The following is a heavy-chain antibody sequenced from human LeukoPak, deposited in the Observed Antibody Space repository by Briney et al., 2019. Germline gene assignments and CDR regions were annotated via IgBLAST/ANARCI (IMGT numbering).Heavy chain of an antibody. V-gene: IGHV6-1*01. J-gene: IGHJ6*03. D-gene: IGHD1-7*01. Sequence: SQTLSLTCAISGDSFSSNSAAWNWIRQSPSRGLEWLGRTYYRSKWYNDYAVSVKSRITINPDTSKNQFSLQLNSVTPEDTAVYYCARERPELRPPNYYYYMDVWGKGTTVTVSS. CDR2: TYYRSKWYN. CDR3: ARERPELRPPNYYYYMDV. CDR1: GDSFSSNSAA.